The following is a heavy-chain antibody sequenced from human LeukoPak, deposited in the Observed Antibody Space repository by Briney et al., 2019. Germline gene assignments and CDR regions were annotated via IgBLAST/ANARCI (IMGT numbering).Heavy chain of an antibody. J-gene: IGHJ4*02. V-gene: IGHV3-23*01. D-gene: IGHD5-12*01. Sequence: DPGGSLRLSCAASGFTLSDYAMSWVRQAPGKGLEWVSASSGSGGSTYYADSVKGRFTISRDNSKNTLYLQMNSLRAEDTALYYCAKLQHTGYDLARGFDYWGQGTLVTVSS. CDR3: AKLQHTGYDLARGFDY. CDR1: GFTLSDYA. CDR2: SSGSGGST.